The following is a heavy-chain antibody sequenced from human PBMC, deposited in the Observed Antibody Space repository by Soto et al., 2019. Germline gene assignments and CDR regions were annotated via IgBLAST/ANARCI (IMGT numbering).Heavy chain of an antibody. J-gene: IGHJ6*02. CDR1: GYTFTGYY. Sequence: ASVKVSCKASGYTFTGYYMHWVRQAPGQGLEWMGWINPNSGGTNYAQKFQGRVTMTRDTSISTAYMELSSLRSDDTAVYYCPKGECMVRGGGLLASYYGMDVWGQGTTVTVCS. V-gene: IGHV1-2*02. D-gene: IGHD3-10*01. CDR3: PKGECMVRGGGLLASYYGMDV. CDR2: INPNSGGT.